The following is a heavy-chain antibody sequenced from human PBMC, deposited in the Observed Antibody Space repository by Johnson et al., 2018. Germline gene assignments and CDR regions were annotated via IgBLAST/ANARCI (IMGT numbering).Heavy chain of an antibody. Sequence: QVQLVQSGGGVVQPGRSLRLSCAASGFTLSNYAMHWVRQAPGKGLEWVAVISYDGSNQYYADSVKGRFTISRDNSKNTRYLQMNSRRAEDTAVYYCAGAPWYYYNMDLWGKGTTVTVSS. CDR2: ISYDGSNQ. J-gene: IGHJ6*03. V-gene: IGHV3-30-3*01. CDR1: GFTLSNYA. CDR3: AGAPWYYYNMDL.